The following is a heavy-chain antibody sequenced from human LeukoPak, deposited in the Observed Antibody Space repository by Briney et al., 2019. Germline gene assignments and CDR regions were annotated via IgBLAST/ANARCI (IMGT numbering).Heavy chain of an antibody. CDR1: GFTFSSYSMN. Sequence: PGGSLRLSCAASGFTFSSYSMNWVRQPPGKGLEWIGNIYYSGSTYYNPSLQSRVTISVDTSKNQFSLRLSSVTAADTAVYFCARCRRDGYFSRSFDYWGQGTLVTVSS. CDR3: ARCRRDGYFSRSFDY. D-gene: IGHD5-24*01. J-gene: IGHJ4*02. CDR2: IYYSGST. V-gene: IGHV4-59*08.